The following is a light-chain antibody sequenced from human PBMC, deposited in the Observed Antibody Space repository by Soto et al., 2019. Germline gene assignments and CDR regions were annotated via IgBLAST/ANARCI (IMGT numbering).Light chain of an antibody. V-gene: IGKV3-11*01. CDR1: QSVSSY. Sequence: EIVLTQSPATLSLSPGERATLSCRASQSVSSYLAWYQQKPGQAPRLLIYDASNRATGIPARFSGSGSGTDFTLTISSLEHEDFAVYYCQQRSNWPPYTFGQGTNLEIK. J-gene: IGKJ2*01. CDR2: DAS. CDR3: QQRSNWPPYT.